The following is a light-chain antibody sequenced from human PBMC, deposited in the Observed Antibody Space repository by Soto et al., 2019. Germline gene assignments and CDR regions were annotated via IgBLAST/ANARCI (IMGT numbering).Light chain of an antibody. CDR3: QQSSSSPIT. V-gene: IGKV3-11*01. Sequence: EIVLTQFPATLSLSPGDGATLSCRASQSVSSYLAWYQQKRGRAPRLLIYDSSNRAPGIPARFSGCGSGTDFTLTISRLEAEDFAVYYCQQSSSSPITFGLGTRLEIK. CDR2: DSS. CDR1: QSVSSY. J-gene: IGKJ5*01.